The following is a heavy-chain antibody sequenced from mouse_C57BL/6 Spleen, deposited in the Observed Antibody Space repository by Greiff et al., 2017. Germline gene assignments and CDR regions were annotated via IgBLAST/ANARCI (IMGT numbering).Heavy chain of an antibody. CDR3: ARDSSGYSSFAY. D-gene: IGHD3-2*02. CDR1: GYTFTSYW. Sequence: QVQLQQPGAELVRPGSSVKLSCKASGYTFTSYWVDWVKQRPGQGLEWIGNIYPSDSETHYNQKFKDKATLTVDKSSSTAYMQLSSLTSEDSAVYYCARDSSGYSSFAYWGQGTLVTVSA. J-gene: IGHJ3*01. CDR2: IYPSDSET. V-gene: IGHV1-61*01.